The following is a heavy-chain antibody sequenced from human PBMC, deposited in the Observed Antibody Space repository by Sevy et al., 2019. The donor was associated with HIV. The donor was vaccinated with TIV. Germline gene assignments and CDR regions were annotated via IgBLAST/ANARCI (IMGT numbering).Heavy chain of an antibody. D-gene: IGHD3-10*01. Sequence: GGSLRLSCAASGFIFSTSPMHWVRQAPGKGLECVAILSYDDSDENYADSVKGRFTISRDNSKNTLYLQMNSRRTEDTAVYYCAKDHLGSIDYWGQGTLVTVSS. CDR2: LSYDDSDE. V-gene: IGHV3-30-3*02. J-gene: IGHJ4*02. CDR1: GFIFSTSP. CDR3: AKDHLGSIDY.